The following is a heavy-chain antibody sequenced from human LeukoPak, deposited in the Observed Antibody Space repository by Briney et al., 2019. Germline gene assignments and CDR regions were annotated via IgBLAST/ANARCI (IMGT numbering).Heavy chain of an antibody. CDR3: ARDDDFWSGQVFDI. Sequence: SETLSLTCTVSGGSISSYYWSWIRQPPGKGLEWIGYIYYSGTTNYNPSLKSRVTRSVDTSKNQFSLKLSSVTAADTAVYYCARDDDFWSGQVFDIWGQGTMVTVSS. D-gene: IGHD3-3*01. V-gene: IGHV4-59*01. J-gene: IGHJ3*02. CDR2: IYYSGTT. CDR1: GGSISSYY.